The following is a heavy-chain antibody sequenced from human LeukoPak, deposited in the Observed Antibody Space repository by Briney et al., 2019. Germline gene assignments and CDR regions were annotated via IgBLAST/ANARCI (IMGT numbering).Heavy chain of an antibody. J-gene: IGHJ6*02. V-gene: IGHV3-7*03. Sequence: GGSLRLSCAASGLNFSSRWMNWVRQAPGQGLEWVASINHNGNVNYYVDSVKGRFTISRDNAKNSLYLQMSNLRAEDTAVYFCARGGGLDVWGQGATVTVSS. CDR3: ARGGGLDV. D-gene: IGHD3-16*01. CDR2: INHNGNVN. CDR1: GLNFSSRW.